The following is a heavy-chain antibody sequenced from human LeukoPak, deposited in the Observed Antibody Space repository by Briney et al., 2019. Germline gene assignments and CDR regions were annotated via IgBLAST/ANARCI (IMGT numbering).Heavy chain of an antibody. CDR1: GFTFSTYE. D-gene: IGHD2/OR15-2a*01. CDR2: ISSSGNSM. Sequence: GGSLRLSCAASGFTFSTYEMSWGRQAPGKGLEWLSYISSSGNSMYYADSVKGRFTVSRDNAKKSLYLQMNSLRAEDTAVYYCARVFTSGFDPWGQGTLVTVST. CDR3: ARVFTSGFDP. J-gene: IGHJ5*02. V-gene: IGHV3-48*03.